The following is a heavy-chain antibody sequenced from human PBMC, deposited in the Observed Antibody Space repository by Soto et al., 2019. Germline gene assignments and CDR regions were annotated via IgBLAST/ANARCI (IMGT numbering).Heavy chain of an antibody. D-gene: IGHD3-3*01. J-gene: IGHJ6*02. CDR3: ARDGGFYYGMDV. V-gene: IGHV4-34*01. CDR1: GGSFSGYY. Sequence: SETLSLTCAVYGGSFSGYYWTWIRQPPGTGLEWIGEINHSGSTNYNPSLKSRVTISVDTSKNQFSLKLSSVTAADTAVYYCARDGGFYYGMDVWGQGTTVTVSS. CDR2: INHSGST.